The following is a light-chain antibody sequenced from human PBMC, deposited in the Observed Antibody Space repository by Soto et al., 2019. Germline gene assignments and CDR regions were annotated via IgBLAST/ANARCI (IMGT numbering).Light chain of an antibody. V-gene: IGKV1-13*02. J-gene: IGKJ4*02. Sequence: AILLNPPPSSLSASVAARVTITCRAVQGISSALAWYQKKLGKAPKILIYDASSLESGVPSRLSGSGSGTDFTLSISGLQPEDFASYCWQEFNSYPLTVGGGPEGQI. CDR3: QEFNSYPLT. CDR1: QGISSA. CDR2: DAS.